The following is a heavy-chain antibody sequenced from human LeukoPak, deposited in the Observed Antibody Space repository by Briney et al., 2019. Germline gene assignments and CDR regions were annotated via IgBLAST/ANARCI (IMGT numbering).Heavy chain of an antibody. V-gene: IGHV3-9*01. CDR2: ISWNSGSI. CDR1: GFTFDDYA. Sequence: GRSLRLSCAASGFTFDDYAMHWVRQAPGKGLEWVSGISWNSGSIGYADSVKGRFTISRDNAKNSLYLQMNSLRAEDTALYYCAKAPRRYCSSTSCYGAINFDYRGQGTLVTVSS. J-gene: IGHJ4*02. D-gene: IGHD2-2*01. CDR3: AKAPRRYCSSTSCYGAINFDY.